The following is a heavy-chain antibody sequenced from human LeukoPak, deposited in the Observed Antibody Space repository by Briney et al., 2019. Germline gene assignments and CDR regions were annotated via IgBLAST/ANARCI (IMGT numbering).Heavy chain of an antibody. CDR1: GGSISTYY. V-gene: IGHV4-4*07. Sequence: SETLSLTCTVSGGSISTYYWSWIRQPAGKDLEWIGHIYSSGSTNYNPSLKSRVTMSVDTSRNQLSLKLNSVTAADTAVYYCARGYGSGSNWFDPWGQGTLVIVSS. CDR2: IYSSGST. J-gene: IGHJ5*02. D-gene: IGHD3-10*01. CDR3: ARGYGSGSNWFDP.